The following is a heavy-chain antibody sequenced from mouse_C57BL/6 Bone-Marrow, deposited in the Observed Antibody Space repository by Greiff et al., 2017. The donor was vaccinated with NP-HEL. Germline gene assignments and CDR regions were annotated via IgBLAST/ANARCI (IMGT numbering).Heavy chain of an antibody. Sequence: QVQLQQSGAELVRPGNSVKVSCKASGYAFTNYLIEWVKQRPGQGLEWIGVINPGSGGTNYNEKFKGKATLTADKSSSTAYMQLSSLTSEDSAVYFCARIDYDYDDWFAYWGQGTLVTVSA. CDR3: ARIDYDYDDWFAY. CDR1: GYAFTNYL. J-gene: IGHJ3*01. D-gene: IGHD2-4*01. V-gene: IGHV1-54*01. CDR2: INPGSGGT.